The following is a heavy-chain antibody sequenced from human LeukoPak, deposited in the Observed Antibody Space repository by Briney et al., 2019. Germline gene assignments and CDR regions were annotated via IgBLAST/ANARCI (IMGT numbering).Heavy chain of an antibody. D-gene: IGHD3-10*01. V-gene: IGHV3-30*02. Sequence: QSGGSLRLSCAALDSPSVPMACTGSARLQARGWSGLQFADSVEGRFTISRDNSKNTLYLQMNSLRAEDTAVYYCAKYFYGSGTYINYFDYWGQGTLVTVSS. J-gene: IGHJ4*02. CDR1: DSPSVPMA. CDR3: AKYFYGSGTYINYFDY.